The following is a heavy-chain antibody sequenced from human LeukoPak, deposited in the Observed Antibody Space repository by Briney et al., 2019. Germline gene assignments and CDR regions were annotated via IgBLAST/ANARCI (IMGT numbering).Heavy chain of an antibody. CDR1: GYTFTGYY. V-gene: IGHV1-2*02. Sequence: ASVKVSCKASGYTFTGYYMHWVRQAPGQGLEWMGWINPNSGGTNYAQKFQGRVTMTRDTSISTAYMELSRLRSDDTAVYYCARVDIVAYYYYGKDVWGQGTTVTVSS. D-gene: IGHD5-12*01. J-gene: IGHJ6*02. CDR3: ARVDIVAYYYYGKDV. CDR2: INPNSGGT.